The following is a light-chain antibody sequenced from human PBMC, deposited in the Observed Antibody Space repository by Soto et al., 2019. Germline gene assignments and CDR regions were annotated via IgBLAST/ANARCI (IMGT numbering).Light chain of an antibody. CDR1: QSLSNY. CDR3: QQRSNWPRT. Sequence: EIVLTQSPATLSLSPGERATLSCSASQSLSNYLAWYQQKPGQAPRLLIYDASNRATGIPARFSGSGSGTEFTLTISSLKPEDFAVYYCQQRSNWPRTFGPGTKVDIK. CDR2: DAS. V-gene: IGKV3-11*01. J-gene: IGKJ3*01.